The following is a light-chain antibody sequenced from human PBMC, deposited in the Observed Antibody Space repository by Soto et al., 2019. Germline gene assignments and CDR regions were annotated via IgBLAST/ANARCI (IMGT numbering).Light chain of an antibody. V-gene: IGKV1-9*01. CDR2: AAF. CDR3: QQVNSYPQT. CDR1: QGIGTY. Sequence: INLTQSPSSRSASVPDIVTINFRASQGIGTYLAWYQQKPGKAPKLLIYAAFTLHSGVPARFSGSRSGTDFTLTISSLQPEDFATYYCQQVNSYPQTFGQGTRLEIK. J-gene: IGKJ5*01.